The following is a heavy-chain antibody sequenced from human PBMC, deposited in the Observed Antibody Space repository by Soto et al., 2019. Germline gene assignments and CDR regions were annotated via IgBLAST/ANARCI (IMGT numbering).Heavy chain of an antibody. V-gene: IGHV3-21*01. J-gene: IGHJ6*03. D-gene: IGHD4-17*01. CDR3: ARDQYGDYVLYYYLDV. Sequence: EVQLVESGGGLVKPGGSLRLSCAASGFTFSSYSMNWVRQAPGKGLEWVSSISSSSSYIYYADSVKGRFTISRDNAKNPLYLQKNRLKAEDQAVYYRARDQYGDYVLYYYLDVWGKGTTVTVSS. CDR1: GFTFSSYS. CDR2: ISSSSSYI.